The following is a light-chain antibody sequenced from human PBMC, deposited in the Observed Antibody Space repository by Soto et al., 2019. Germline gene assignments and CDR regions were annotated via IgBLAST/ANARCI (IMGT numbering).Light chain of an antibody. Sequence: DLQMTQSPSTLSASVGDRVTITCRASQSISSWLAWYQQKPGKAPNLLIYKASSLESGVPSRFSGSGSGTECTLTISSLQPEDFATYYCQQYKSYTLTFGGGTKGEIK. J-gene: IGKJ4*02. CDR3: QQYKSYTLT. CDR1: QSISSW. V-gene: IGKV1-5*03. CDR2: KAS.